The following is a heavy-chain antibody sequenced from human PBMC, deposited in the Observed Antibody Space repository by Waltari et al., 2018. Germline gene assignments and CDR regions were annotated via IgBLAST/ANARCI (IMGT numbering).Heavy chain of an antibody. CDR3: AVHIAAAGRNGGY. J-gene: IGHJ4*02. CDR1: GGSISSSSYY. D-gene: IGHD6-13*01. Sequence: QLQLQESGPGLVKPSETLSLTCTVSGGSISSSSYYWGWIRQPPGKGLELIGSIYYSGSTYYNPSLKSRVTISVDTSKNQFSLKLSSVTAADTAVYYCAVHIAAAGRNGGYWGQGTLVTVSS. CDR2: IYYSGST. V-gene: IGHV4-39*01.